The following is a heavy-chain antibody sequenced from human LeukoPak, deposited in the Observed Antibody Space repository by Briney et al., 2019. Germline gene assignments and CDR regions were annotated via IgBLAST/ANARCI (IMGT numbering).Heavy chain of an antibody. CDR2: IYSGGST. Sequence: GGSLRLSCAASGFTVSSNYMTWVRQAPGKGLEWVSVIYSGGSTYYADSVKGRFTISRDNSKNTLYLQMNSLRAEDTAVYYCAKDYYGSGRPRSHYYYMDVWGKGTTVTVSS. D-gene: IGHD3-10*01. V-gene: IGHV3-53*01. J-gene: IGHJ6*03. CDR1: GFTVSSNY. CDR3: AKDYYGSGRPRSHYYYMDV.